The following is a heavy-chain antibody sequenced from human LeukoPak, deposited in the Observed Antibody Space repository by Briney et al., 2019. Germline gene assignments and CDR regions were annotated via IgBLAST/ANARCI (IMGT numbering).Heavy chain of an antibody. V-gene: IGHV4-61*10. CDR3: ARDIGNYGSGDLSWFDP. CDR2: IYYSGST. Sequence: PSETLSLTCTVSGGSISSGSYYWSWIRQPAGKGLEWIGYIYYSGSTNYNPSLKSRVTISVDTSKNQFSLKLSSVTAADTAVYYCARDIGNYGSGDLSWFDPWGQGTLVTVSS. J-gene: IGHJ5*02. CDR1: GGSISSGSYY. D-gene: IGHD3-10*01.